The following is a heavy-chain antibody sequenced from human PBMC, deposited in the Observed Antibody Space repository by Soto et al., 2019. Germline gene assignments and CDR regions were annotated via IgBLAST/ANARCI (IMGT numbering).Heavy chain of an antibody. V-gene: IGHV3-23*01. CDR2: TNSSGANT. CDR1: GFTFSSHA. D-gene: IGHD2-2*01. CDR3: AREIVVARGASYFDY. J-gene: IGHJ4*02. Sequence: GGSLRLSCAASGFTFSSHAMSWVRRAPGKGLEWVSTTNSSGANTCYADSVKGRFTISRDNAKNSLYLQMNSLRAEDTAVYYCAREIVVARGASYFDYWGPGTLVTVSS.